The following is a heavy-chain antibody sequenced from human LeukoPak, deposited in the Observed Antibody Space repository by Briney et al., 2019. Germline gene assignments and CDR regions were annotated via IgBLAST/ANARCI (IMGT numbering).Heavy chain of an antibody. CDR1: GITVTNNY. V-gene: IGHV3-66*01. D-gene: IGHD4-17*01. Sequence: GGSLRLSCAASGITVTNNYWHWLRQAPGKGLEWVSIIYANGDTLYAASVRGRFTFSRDSSKNTFYLQMNSLRAEDTAIYYCAHGDYPLTYWGQGTLVTVSS. CDR2: IYANGDT. CDR3: AHGDYPLTY. J-gene: IGHJ4*02.